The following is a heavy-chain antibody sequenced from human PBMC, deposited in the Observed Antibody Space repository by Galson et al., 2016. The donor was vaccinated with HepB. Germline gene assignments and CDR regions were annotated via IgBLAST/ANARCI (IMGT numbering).Heavy chain of an antibody. CDR3: ARGDLWSGYHYYCKGA. CDR1: GYKFSSYW. V-gene: IGHV5-51*03. CDR2: IYPGDSDT. Sequence: QSGAEVKKPGESLRIACKASGYKFSSYWIGWVRQMPGKGLEWMAIIYPGDSDTRYSPAFQGQVTISADTSISTAYLQWSSLRASDTAIYYCARGDLWSGYHYYCKGAGGQGTTVTVS. D-gene: IGHD3-3*01. J-gene: IGHJ6*02.